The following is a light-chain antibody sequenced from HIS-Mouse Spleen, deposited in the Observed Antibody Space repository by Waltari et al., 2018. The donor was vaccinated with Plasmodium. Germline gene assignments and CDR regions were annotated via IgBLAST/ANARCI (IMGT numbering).Light chain of an antibody. J-gene: IGKJ2*01. CDR1: QSVRSN. CDR3: QQYNNPRTT. CDR2: GAS. V-gene: IGKV3-15*01. Sequence: DIVMTQSPATLSVSPGERATLSCRARQSVRSNLAWYQQKPGQAPRLLIYGASTRATGLPARFSGSGSGTEFTLTISSLQSEDFAVYYCQQYNNPRTTFGQGTKLEIK.